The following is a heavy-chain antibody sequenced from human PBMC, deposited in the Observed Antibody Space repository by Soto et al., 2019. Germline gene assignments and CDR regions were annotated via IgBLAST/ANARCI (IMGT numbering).Heavy chain of an antibody. CDR3: ARVGYDSSGYYPLFDY. V-gene: IGHV4-30-4*01. CDR2: IYYSGSA. Sequence: PSETLSLTCTVSGGSIGSGDYYWSWIRQPPGKGLECLGYIYYSGSAYYNPSLKSRVTISVDTSKNQFSLKLSSVTAADTAVYYCARVGYDSSGYYPLFDYWGQGTLVTVSS. J-gene: IGHJ4*02. D-gene: IGHD3-22*01. CDR1: GGSIGSGDYY.